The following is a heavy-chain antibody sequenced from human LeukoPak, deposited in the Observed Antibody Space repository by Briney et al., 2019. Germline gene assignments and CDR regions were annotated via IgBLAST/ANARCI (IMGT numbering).Heavy chain of an antibody. CDR2: IKSDGNT. D-gene: IGHD3-22*01. V-gene: IGHV3-74*01. CDR3: ARAPSEIGGYYPEYFRH. Sequence: GGSLRLSCAASGFTFSRYWMPWVRQAPGKGLVWVSRIKSDGNTNYADSVKGRFTISRDNAKNTVSLQMNSLRAEDTGVYFCARAPSEIGGYYPEYFRHWGQGTLVTVSS. CDR1: GFTFSRYW. J-gene: IGHJ1*01.